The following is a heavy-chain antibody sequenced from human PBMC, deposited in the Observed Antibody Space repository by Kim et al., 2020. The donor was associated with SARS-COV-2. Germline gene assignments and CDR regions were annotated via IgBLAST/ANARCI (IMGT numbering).Heavy chain of an antibody. V-gene: IGHV4-59*01. Sequence: SETLSLTCTVSGGSISSYYWSWIRQPPGKGLEWIGYIYYSGSTNYNPSLKSRVTISVDTSKNQFSLKLSSVTAADTAVYYCARGGALNCGSYDLCAFDIWGQGTMVTVSS. J-gene: IGHJ3*02. CDR1: GGSISSYY. CDR2: IYYSGST. CDR3: ARGGALNCGSYDLCAFDI. D-gene: IGHD1-26*01.